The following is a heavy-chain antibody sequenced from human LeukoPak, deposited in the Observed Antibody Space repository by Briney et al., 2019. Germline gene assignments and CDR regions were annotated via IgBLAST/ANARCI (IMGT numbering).Heavy chain of an antibody. D-gene: IGHD2-2*01. CDR3: APAEYTSDS. CDR2: VDSGGTGT. J-gene: IGHJ4*02. Sequence: GGSLRLSCAASGFTFSGYWMHWLRQAPGKGLVWVSPVDSGGTGTIYADSVEGRFTISRDNSKNTVYLQMNSLRPEDTAVYYCAPAEYTSDSWGQGTLVTVSS. CDR1: GFTFSGYW. V-gene: IGHV3-74*01.